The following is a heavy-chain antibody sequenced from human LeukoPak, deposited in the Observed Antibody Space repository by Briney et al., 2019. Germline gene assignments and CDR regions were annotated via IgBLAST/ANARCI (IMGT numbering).Heavy chain of an antibody. CDR1: GYTFTGYY. J-gene: IGHJ6*03. CDR2: INPNSGGT. D-gene: IGHD6-13*01. CDR3: ATHRYSSSWYDYYYYYYMDV. V-gene: IGHV1-2*02. Sequence: ASVKVSCKASGYTFTGYYMHWVRQAPGQGLEWMGWINPNSGGTNYAQKFQGRVTMTRDTSISTAYMELSRLRSDDTAVYYCATHRYSSSWYDYYYYYYMDVWGKGTTVTVSS.